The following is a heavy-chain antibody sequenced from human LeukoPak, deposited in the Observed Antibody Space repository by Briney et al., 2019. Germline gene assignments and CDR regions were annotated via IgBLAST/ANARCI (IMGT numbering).Heavy chain of an antibody. CDR2: ISSSGSTI. CDR1: GFTFSDYY. J-gene: IGHJ6*03. V-gene: IGHV3-11*04. Sequence: GGSLRLSCAASGFTFSDYYMSWIRQAPGKGLEWVSYISSSGSTIYYADSVKGRFTISRDNAKNSLYLQMNSLRAEDTAVYYCARIRYYYYYYMDVWGEGTTVTVSS. CDR3: ARIRYYYYYYMDV.